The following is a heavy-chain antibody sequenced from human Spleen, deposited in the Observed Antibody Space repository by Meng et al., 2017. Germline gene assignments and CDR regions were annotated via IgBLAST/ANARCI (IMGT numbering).Heavy chain of an antibody. J-gene: IGHJ4*02. Sequence: GQVVRSGAEVKKPGASVKVSCEASGYTLSTDGFSWVRQAPGQGLEWLGWINTYNGKTDYAQKFQGRVTMTADTSTRTAYMELRSLRSDDTAVYYCATRGNPYLNCWGQGTLVTVSS. CDR3: ATRGNPYLNC. CDR2: INTYNGKT. CDR1: GYTLSTDG. V-gene: IGHV1-18*01.